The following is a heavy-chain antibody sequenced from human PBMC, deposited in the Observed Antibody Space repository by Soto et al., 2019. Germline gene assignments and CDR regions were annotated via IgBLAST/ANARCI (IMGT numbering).Heavy chain of an antibody. D-gene: IGHD6-6*01. Sequence: GGSLRLSCAASGFTFSDYWMSWVRQAPGKGLEWVANIKQDGSEKFYVDSVKGRFTISRDNAKNSLYLQMNSLRAEDTAVYFCARPPYVRVAARPFDYWGQGTLVTVSS. J-gene: IGHJ4*02. V-gene: IGHV3-7*05. CDR1: GFTFSDYW. CDR2: IKQDGSEK. CDR3: ARPPYVRVAARPFDY.